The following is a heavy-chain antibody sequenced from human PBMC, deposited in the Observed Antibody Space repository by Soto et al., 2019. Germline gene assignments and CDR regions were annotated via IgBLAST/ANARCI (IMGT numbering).Heavy chain of an antibody. CDR2: ISSSSYI. Sequence: GGSLRLSCAASGFTFSSYSMNWVRQAPGKGLEWVSSISSSSYIYYADSVKGRFTISRDNAKNSLYLQMNSLRAEDTAVYYCARVMDCSSTGCPDTPDQYYYYYMDVWGKGTTVTVSS. CDR3: ARVMDCSSTGCPDTPDQYYYYYMDV. V-gene: IGHV3-21*01. D-gene: IGHD2-2*01. CDR1: GFTFSSYS. J-gene: IGHJ6*03.